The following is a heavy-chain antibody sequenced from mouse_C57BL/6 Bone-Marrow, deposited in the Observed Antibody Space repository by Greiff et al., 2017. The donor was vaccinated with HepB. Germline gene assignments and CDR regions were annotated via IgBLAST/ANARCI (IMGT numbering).Heavy chain of an antibody. CDR3: ARERVLYYFDY. V-gene: IGHV1-69*01. J-gene: IGHJ2*01. CDR2: IDPSDSYT. Sequence: QVQLQQPGAELVMPGASVKLSCKASGYTFTRYWMHWVKQRPGQGLEWIGEIDPSDSYTNYNQKFKGKSTLTVDKSSSTAYMQLSSLTSEDSAVYYCARERVLYYFDYWGQGTTLTVSS. CDR1: GYTFTRYW.